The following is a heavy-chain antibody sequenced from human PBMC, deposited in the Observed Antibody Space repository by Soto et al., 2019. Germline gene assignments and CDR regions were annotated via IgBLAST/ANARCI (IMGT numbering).Heavy chain of an antibody. CDR3: ARGDYYDSSGPFSDAFDI. Sequence: EMQLVESGGGLVQPGGSLRLSCAASGFTFSSYWMSWVRQAPGKGLEWVANIKQDGSEKWYVESVKGRFTISRDNAKKSLYLQMNSLRGEDTAVYYCARGDYYDSSGPFSDAFDIWGQGTMVTVSS. J-gene: IGHJ3*02. V-gene: IGHV3-7*04. D-gene: IGHD3-22*01. CDR2: IKQDGSEK. CDR1: GFTFSSYW.